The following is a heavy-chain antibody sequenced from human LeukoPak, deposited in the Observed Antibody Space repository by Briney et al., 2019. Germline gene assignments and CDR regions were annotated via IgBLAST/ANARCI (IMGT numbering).Heavy chain of an antibody. J-gene: IGHJ5*02. V-gene: IGHV1-2*02. D-gene: IGHD4-17*01. Sequence: RASVKVSCKASGYTFTGYYIHWARQAPGQGLEWMGWINPNSGDTNYAQKFQDRVTLTRDTSISTAYMEVTNLRSDDTAVYYCARPNGDYYNWFDPWGQGTLVTVSS. CDR2: INPNSGDT. CDR1: GYTFTGYY. CDR3: ARPNGDYYNWFDP.